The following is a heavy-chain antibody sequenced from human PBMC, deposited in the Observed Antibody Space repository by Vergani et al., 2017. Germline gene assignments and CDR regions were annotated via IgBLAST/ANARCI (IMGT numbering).Heavy chain of an antibody. J-gene: IGHJ3*02. CDR2: ISGSGGST. Sequence: EVQLVESGGGLVKPGGSLRLSCAASGFTFSSYAMSWVRQAPGKGLEWVSAISGSGGSTYYADSVKGRFTITRDNSKNTLYLQMNSLRAEDTAVYYCAIDRMPQLTMDRPRTDAFDIWGQGTMVTVSS. V-gene: IGHV3-23*04. CDR1: GFTFSSYA. CDR3: AIDRMPQLTMDRPRTDAFDI. D-gene: IGHD6-13*01.